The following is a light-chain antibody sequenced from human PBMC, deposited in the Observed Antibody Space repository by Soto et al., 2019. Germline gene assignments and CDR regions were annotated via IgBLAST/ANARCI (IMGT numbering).Light chain of an antibody. CDR2: KTS. CDR1: QTISSW. V-gene: IGKV1-5*03. J-gene: IGKJ4*01. Sequence: DIQMTQSPSTLSASVGDRVTIACRASQTISSWLAWYQQKPGKAPRLLIYKTSSLESGVPSRFRGSGSGTEFTLTISGMQPDDFASYYCQKYNTDXSLTFGGGTKV. CDR3: QKYNTDXSLT.